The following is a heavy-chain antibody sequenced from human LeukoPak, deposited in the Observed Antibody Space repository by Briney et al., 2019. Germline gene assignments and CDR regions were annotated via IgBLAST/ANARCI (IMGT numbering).Heavy chain of an antibody. J-gene: IGHJ4*02. CDR3: ARSGLGGVVSN. Sequence: SETLSLTCTVSGDSINNHYWSWIRQPPGKGLEWIGFIYTRGSTNYNPSLKSRVTISVDTSKNQFSLKLSSVTAADTAVYYCARSGLGGVVSNWGQGTLVTVSS. CDR2: IYTRGST. CDR1: GDSINNHY. D-gene: IGHD3-3*01. V-gene: IGHV4-4*09.